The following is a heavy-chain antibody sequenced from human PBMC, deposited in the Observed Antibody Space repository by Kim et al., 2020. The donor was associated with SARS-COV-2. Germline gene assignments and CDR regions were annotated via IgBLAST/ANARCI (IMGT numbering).Heavy chain of an antibody. Sequence: ASVKVSCKASGYTFTSYGISWVRQAPGQGLEWMGWISTYNGNTNYAQKLQCRVTMTTDTSTSTAYMELRSLRSDDTAVYYCARVIFSPTGIDSIYWGQGTLVTVSS. CDR3: ARVIFSPTGIDSIY. CDR1: GYTFTSYG. D-gene: IGHD1-1*01. V-gene: IGHV1-18*04. J-gene: IGHJ4*02. CDR2: ISTYNGNT.